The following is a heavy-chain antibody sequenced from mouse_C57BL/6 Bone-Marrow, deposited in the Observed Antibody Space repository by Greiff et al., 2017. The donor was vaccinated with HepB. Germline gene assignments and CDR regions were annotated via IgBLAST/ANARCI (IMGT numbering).Heavy chain of an antibody. V-gene: IGHV1-64*01. CDR1: GYTFTSYW. Sequence: VQLQQPGAELVKPGASVKLSCKASGYTFTSYWMHWVKQRPGQGLEWIGMIHPNSGSTNYNEKFKSKATLTVDKSSSTAYMQLSSLTSEDSAVYYCARGEVYPFYFDYWGQGTTLTVSS. J-gene: IGHJ2*01. CDR3: ARGEVYPFYFDY. CDR2: IHPNSGST. D-gene: IGHD1-3*01.